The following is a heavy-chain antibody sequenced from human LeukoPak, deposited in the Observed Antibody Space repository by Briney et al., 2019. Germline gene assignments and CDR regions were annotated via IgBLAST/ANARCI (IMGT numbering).Heavy chain of an antibody. Sequence: GGSLRLSCAASGFTFSSYAMTWVRQAPGKGLEWVSAISGSDGTTYYADSVKGRFTISRDNSKNTLYLQMNSLRAEDTAVYYCARDLPYYEKRLPKNWYFDLWGRGTLVTVSS. CDR3: ARDLPYYEKRLPKNWYFDL. CDR2: ISGSDGTT. D-gene: IGHD3-22*01. CDR1: GFTFSSYA. V-gene: IGHV3-23*01. J-gene: IGHJ2*01.